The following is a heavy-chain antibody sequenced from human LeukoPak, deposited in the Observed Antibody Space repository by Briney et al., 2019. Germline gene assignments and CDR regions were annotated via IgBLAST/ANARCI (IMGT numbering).Heavy chain of an antibody. V-gene: IGHV3-66*01. J-gene: IGHJ4*02. CDR2: IFSAGPT. Sequence: GGSLRLSCAVSGFTVSSNYMSWDRQAPGKGLEWVSVIFSAGPTYYADSVQGRFTTSRDTSQNILYLQMNSLRAEDTAVYYCHGGTFGRSSGWYYFDYWGQGALVTVSS. CDR3: HGGTFGRSSGWYYFDY. D-gene: IGHD6-19*01. CDR1: GFTVSSNY.